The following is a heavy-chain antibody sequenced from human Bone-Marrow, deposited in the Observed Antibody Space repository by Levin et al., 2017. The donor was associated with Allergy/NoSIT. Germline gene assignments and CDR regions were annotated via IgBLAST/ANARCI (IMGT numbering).Heavy chain of an antibody. CDR3: ARYFTEVLTHRLSEAFDV. Sequence: PSETLSLTCTVSGGSVSSSGHFWSWIRQSPGTGLEWIGDVYSSGSTNYNPSLKSRITMSLDTSKKQFSLRLSSVTAADTALYYCARYFTEVLTHRLSEAFDVWGQGTMVTVSS. V-gene: IGHV4-61*08. CDR2: VYSSGST. CDR1: GGSVSSSGHF. J-gene: IGHJ3*01. D-gene: IGHD3-9*01.